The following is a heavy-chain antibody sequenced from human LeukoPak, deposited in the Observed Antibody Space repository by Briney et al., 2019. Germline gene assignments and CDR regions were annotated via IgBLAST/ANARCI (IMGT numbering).Heavy chain of an antibody. V-gene: IGHV3-7*01. J-gene: IGHJ4*02. CDR1: GFTFSSYW. Sequence: GGSLRLSCAASGFTFSSYWMSWVRPAPGKGLEWVANIKEDGSEKYYVDSVKGRFTISRDNAKNSLYLKMNSLRAEDTAVYYCARAPWELLNDYWGQGTLVTVSS. D-gene: IGHD1-26*01. CDR3: ARAPWELLNDY. CDR2: IKEDGSEK.